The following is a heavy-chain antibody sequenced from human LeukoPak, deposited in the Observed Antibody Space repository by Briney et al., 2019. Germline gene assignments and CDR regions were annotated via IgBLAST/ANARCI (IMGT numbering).Heavy chain of an antibody. CDR1: TDSFSSHY. CDR2: ISYIGST. D-gene: IGHD4-17*01. V-gene: IGHV4-59*11. CDR3: ARDLITVTKGFDI. Sequence: SETLSLTCAVSTDSFSSHYWSWVRQPPGKGLEWIGYISYIGSTNYNPSLKSRVTISIDTSKNQFSLKLRSVTAADTAVYYCARDLITVTKGFDIWGQGTMVSVSS. J-gene: IGHJ3*02.